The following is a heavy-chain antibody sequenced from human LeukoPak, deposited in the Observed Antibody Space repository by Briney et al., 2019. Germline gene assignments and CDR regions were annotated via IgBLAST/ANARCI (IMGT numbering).Heavy chain of an antibody. Sequence: SETLSLTCTVSGGSISSSSYYWGWIRQPPGKGLEWIGSIYYSGSTYYNPSLKSRVTISVDTSKNQFSLKLTSVTAADTAICYCARPNRQLVRWQPFDIWAKGHWSPSLQ. CDR1: GGSISSSSYY. J-gene: IGHJ3*02. CDR3: ARPNRQLVRWQPFDI. V-gene: IGHV4-39*07. D-gene: IGHD6-6*01. CDR2: IYYSGST.